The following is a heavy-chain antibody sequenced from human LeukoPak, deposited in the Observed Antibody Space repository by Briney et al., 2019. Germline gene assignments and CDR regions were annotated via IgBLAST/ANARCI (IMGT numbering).Heavy chain of an antibody. D-gene: IGHD2-2*01. CDR1: GFTFSSYA. CDR2: ISGSGGST. V-gene: IGHV3-23*01. CDR3: AKDQEYIVVVPADY. J-gene: IGHJ4*02. Sequence: PGGSLRLSCAASGFTFSSYAMSWVRQAPGKGLEWVSAISGSGGSTYYADSVKGRFTISRDNSKNTLYLQMNSLRAEDTAVYYCAKDQEYIVVVPADYWGQGTLVTVSS.